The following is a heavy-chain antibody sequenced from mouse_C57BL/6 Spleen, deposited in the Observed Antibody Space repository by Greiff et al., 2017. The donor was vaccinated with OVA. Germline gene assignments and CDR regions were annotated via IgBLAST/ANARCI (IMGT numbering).Heavy chain of an antibody. CDR2: IRNKANYHAT. Sequence: DVMLVESGGGLVQPGGSMKLSCAASGFTFSDAWMDWVRQSPGKGLEWVAEIRNKANYHATYYDESVKGRFTISRDDSKSSVYQQMNSLRAEDTGIDYCSREYYGRYFDVWGTGTTVTVSS. D-gene: IGHD1-1*01. J-gene: IGHJ1*03. CDR3: SREYYGRYFDV. V-gene: IGHV6-6*01. CDR1: GFTFSDAW.